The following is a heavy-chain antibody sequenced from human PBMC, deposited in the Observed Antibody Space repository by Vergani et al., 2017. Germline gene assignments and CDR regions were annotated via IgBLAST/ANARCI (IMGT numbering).Heavy chain of an antibody. CDR1: GFTVSSNY. CDR2: SGSGGST. CDR3: ASDGDSYDFWSGSNWYFDL. V-gene: IGHV3-53*02. D-gene: IGHD3-3*01. J-gene: IGHJ2*01. Sequence: EVQLVETGGGLIQPGGSLRLSCAASGFTVSSNYMSWVRQAPGKGLEWVSAISGSGGSTYYADSVKGRFTISRDNSKNTLYLQMNSLRAEDTAVYYCASDGDSYDFWSGSNWYFDLWGRGTLVTVSS.